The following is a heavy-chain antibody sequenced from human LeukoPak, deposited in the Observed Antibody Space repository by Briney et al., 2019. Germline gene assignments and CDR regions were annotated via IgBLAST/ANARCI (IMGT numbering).Heavy chain of an antibody. CDR3: ARGRTYYYDSSGYYYFDY. CDR2: ISAYNGNT. J-gene: IGHJ4*02. D-gene: IGHD3-22*01. Sequence: ASVKVSCKASGYTFTSYGISWVRQAPGQGLEWMGWISAYNGNTNYAQKLQGRVTMTTDTSTSTAYMELRSLRSEDTAVYYCARGRTYYYDSSGYYYFDYWGQGTLVTVSS. CDR1: GYTFTSYG. V-gene: IGHV1-18*01.